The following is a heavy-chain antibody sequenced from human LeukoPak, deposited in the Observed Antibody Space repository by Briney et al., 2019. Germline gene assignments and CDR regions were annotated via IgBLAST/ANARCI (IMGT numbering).Heavy chain of an antibody. CDR3: ARLFHPALSGNYPFDY. Sequence: SETLSLTCTVSGGSINSYYWSWIRQPPGKGLEWIAYIYYSGSTSYNPSLKSRVTISVDTSKNQFSLKLNSVTAADTAMYYCARLFHPALSGNYPFDYWGQGTLVTVSS. J-gene: IGHJ4*02. CDR2: IYYSGST. D-gene: IGHD1-26*01. V-gene: IGHV4-59*01. CDR1: GGSINSYY.